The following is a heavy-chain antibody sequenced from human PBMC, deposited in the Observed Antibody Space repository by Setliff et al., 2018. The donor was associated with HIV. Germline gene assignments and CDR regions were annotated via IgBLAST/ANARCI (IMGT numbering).Heavy chain of an antibody. V-gene: IGHV4-61*02. CDR1: GGSISSGSYY. CDR2: IYTSGST. J-gene: IGHJ4*02. Sequence: SETLSLTCIVSGGSISSGSYYWSWIRQPAGKGLEWIGRIYTSGSTNYNPSLKSRVTISVDTSKNQFSLKLTSVTAADTALYYCARLRGYFYGHGRYFDYWGQGTLVTVSS. CDR3: ARLRGYFYGHGRYFDY. D-gene: IGHD5-18*01.